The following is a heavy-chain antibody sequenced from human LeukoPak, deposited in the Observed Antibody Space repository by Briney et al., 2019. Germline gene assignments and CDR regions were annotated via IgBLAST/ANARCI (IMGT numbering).Heavy chain of an antibody. D-gene: IGHD1-1*01. Sequence: GASVKVSCEASGYTFTDYYMHWVRRAPGQGLEWMGWINPNSGGTKYAQKFQGRVTMTRDTPISTAYMELIRLRSDDTAVYYCARLIGTTGYWGQGTLVTVSS. CDR2: INPNSGGT. CDR3: ARLIGTTGY. J-gene: IGHJ4*02. V-gene: IGHV1-2*02. CDR1: GYTFTDYY.